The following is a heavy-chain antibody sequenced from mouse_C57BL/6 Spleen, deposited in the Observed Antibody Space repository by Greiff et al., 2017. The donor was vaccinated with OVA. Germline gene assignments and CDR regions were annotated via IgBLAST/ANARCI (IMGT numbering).Heavy chain of an antibody. Sequence: EVKLMESGGGLVKPGGSLKLSCAASGFTFSSYAMSWVRQTPEKRLEWVATISDGGSYTYYPDNVKGRFTISRDNAKNNLYLQMSHLKSEDTAMYYCARDGIYYGNLYYAMDYWGQGTSVTVSS. D-gene: IGHD2-1*01. CDR2: ISDGGSYT. CDR3: ARDGIYYGNLYYAMDY. J-gene: IGHJ4*01. CDR1: GFTFSSYA. V-gene: IGHV5-4*01.